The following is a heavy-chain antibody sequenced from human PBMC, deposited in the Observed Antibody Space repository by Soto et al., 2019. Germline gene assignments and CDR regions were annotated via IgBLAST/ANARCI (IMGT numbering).Heavy chain of an antibody. J-gene: IGHJ4*02. CDR2: INHSGST. CDR3: ASGRELGDY. V-gene: IGHV4-34*01. CDR1: GGSFSGYY. D-gene: IGHD1-7*01. Sequence: QVQLQQWGAGLLKPSETLSLTCAVYGGSFSGYYWSWIRQPPGKGLEWIGEINHSGSTNYNPSLKSRVTIPVDTPKNHFPLKLGSVPAGDTAVYSWASGRELGDYGGQGTLVTVPS.